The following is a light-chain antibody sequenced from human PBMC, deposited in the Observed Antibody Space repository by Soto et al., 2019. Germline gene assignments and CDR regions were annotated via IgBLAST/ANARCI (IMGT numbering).Light chain of an antibody. V-gene: IGKV3-11*01. J-gene: IGKJ1*01. CDR1: QSVGSY. CDR3: QQRTNWPWT. CDR2: DTS. Sequence: EIVLTQSPATLSLSPGERATLSCGASQSVGSYFAWYQQKPGQTPRLLIYDTSYRAAGIPARFSGSGSGTDFALGISGLGPEDFAVYYCQQRTNWPWTFGQGTKVEIK.